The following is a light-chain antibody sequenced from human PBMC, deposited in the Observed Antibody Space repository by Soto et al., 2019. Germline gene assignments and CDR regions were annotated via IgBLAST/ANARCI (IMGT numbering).Light chain of an antibody. V-gene: IGKV1-27*01. CDR2: SAS. CDR1: QGITNY. Sequence: DVQMTQSPSSLSASVGDRVTITCRASQGITNYLAWYQQKPGKVPKLLIYSASTLQSGVPSRFSGRGSGTDFTLTIDSLQPEDVATYYCQKYNSAHSYSFGQGTKV. J-gene: IGKJ1*01. CDR3: QKYNSAHSYS.